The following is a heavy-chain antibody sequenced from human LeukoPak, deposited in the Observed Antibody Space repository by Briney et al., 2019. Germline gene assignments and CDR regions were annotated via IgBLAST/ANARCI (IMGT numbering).Heavy chain of an antibody. CDR2: ISGGGDNT. V-gene: IGHV3-21*01. Sequence: KSGGSLRLSCAASGFTFSSYAMNWVRQAPGKGLEWVSSISGGGDNTYYADSVKGRFTISRDNAKNSLYLQMNSLRAEDTAVYYCAREPDDDAFDIWGQGTMVTVSS. CDR3: AREPDDDAFDI. J-gene: IGHJ3*02. CDR1: GFTFSSYA.